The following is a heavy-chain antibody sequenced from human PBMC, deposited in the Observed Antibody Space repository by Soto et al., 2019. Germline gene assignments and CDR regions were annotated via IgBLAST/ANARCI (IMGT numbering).Heavy chain of an antibody. CDR1: GFTFSSYA. Sequence: GGSLRLSCAASGFTFSSYAMHWVRQAPGKGLEWVAVISYDGSNKYYADSVKGRFTISRDNSKNTLYLQMNSLRAEDTAVYYCARVVSVAAAGPYYYYYYGMDVWGQGTTVTVSS. CDR2: ISYDGSNK. D-gene: IGHD6-13*01. J-gene: IGHJ6*02. V-gene: IGHV3-30-3*01. CDR3: ARVVSVAAAGPYYYYYYGMDV.